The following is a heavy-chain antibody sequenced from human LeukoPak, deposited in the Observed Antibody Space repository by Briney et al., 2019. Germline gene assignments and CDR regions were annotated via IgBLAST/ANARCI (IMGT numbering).Heavy chain of an antibody. CDR2: IYSGGST. CDR3: ARLRNDYLDY. V-gene: IGHV3-66*02. J-gene: IGHJ4*02. D-gene: IGHD2-8*01. CDR1: GFTVSSNY. Sequence: RPGGSLRLSCAASGFTVSSNYMSWVRQAPGKGLEWVSVIYSGGSTYYADSVKGRFTISRDNSKNTLYLQMNSLGAEDTAVYYCARLRNDYLDYWGQGTLVTVSS.